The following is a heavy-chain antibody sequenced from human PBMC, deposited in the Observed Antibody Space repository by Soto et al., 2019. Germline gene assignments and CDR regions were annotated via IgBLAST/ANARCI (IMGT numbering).Heavy chain of an antibody. CDR3: AGDQSVVQTQYYYPDV. CDR2: ISASSANI. J-gene: IGHJ6*03. D-gene: IGHD2-2*01. CDR1: GFNFGRYA. V-gene: IGHV3-48*01. Sequence: EVQLVESGGGLIQPGGSLRLSCAASGFNFGRYAMNWVRQAPGKGLEWVSYISASSANIKYADSVKGRFTISRDNAKNSLYPQMHRLTAADMAVDYCAGDQSVVQTQYYYPDVGGKGTTVTVTS.